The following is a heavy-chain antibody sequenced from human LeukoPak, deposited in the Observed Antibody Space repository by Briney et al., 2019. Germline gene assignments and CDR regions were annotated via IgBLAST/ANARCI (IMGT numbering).Heavy chain of an antibody. D-gene: IGHD3-3*01. CDR1: GYTFTSYG. V-gene: IGHV1-18*01. CDR2: ISAYNGNT. Sequence: ASVKVSCKASGYTFTSYGISWVRQAPGQGLEWMGWISAYNGNTNYAQKLRGRVTMTTDTSTSTAYMELRSLRSDDTAVYYCARDRRDFWSGYYPDYWGQGTLVTVSS. J-gene: IGHJ4*02. CDR3: ARDRRDFWSGYYPDY.